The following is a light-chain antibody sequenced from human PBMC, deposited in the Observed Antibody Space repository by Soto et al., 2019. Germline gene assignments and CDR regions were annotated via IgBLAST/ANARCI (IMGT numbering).Light chain of an antibody. CDR1: QSVSSSY. Sequence: EIVLTQSPGTLSLSPGERATLSCRASQSVSSSYLAWYQQKPGQAPKLLIFGASIRATDIPDRFSGSGSGTDFTLTISRLEPKDFAVYYCQQYGSSPGTFGQGTKVEI. V-gene: IGKV3-20*01. CDR2: GAS. J-gene: IGKJ1*01. CDR3: QQYGSSPGT.